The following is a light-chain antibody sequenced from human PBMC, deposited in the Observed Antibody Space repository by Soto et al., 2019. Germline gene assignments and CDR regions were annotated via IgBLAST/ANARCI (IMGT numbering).Light chain of an antibody. V-gene: IGKV3-15*01. Sequence: EIVMTQSPATLSVSPGEKATLSCRASQSVSNNLAWYQQKPGQAPRLPIYFASTRATGIPDGFSRSGSGTEFSLPVSSLHSEDFALYYCQQYNKWPLTFGGGTKVETK. CDR2: FAS. CDR1: QSVSNN. CDR3: QQYNKWPLT. J-gene: IGKJ4*01.